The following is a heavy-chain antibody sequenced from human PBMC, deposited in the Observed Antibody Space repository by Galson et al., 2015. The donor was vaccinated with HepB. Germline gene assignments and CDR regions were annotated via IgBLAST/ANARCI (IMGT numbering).Heavy chain of an antibody. CDR2: INAGNGNT. V-gene: IGHV1-3*01. Sequence: SVKVSCKASGYTFTSYAMHWVRQAPGQRLEWMGWINAGNGNTKYSQKFQGRVTITRDTSASTAYMELSSLRSEDTAVYYCARVSSGWDYYFDYWGQGTLVTVSS. CDR1: GYTFTSYA. J-gene: IGHJ4*02. D-gene: IGHD6-19*01. CDR3: ARVSSGWDYYFDY.